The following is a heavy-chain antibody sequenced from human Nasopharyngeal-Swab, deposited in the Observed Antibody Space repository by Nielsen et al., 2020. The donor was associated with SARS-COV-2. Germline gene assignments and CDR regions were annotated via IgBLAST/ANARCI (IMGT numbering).Heavy chain of an antibody. CDR3: ARGHNCSGGSCYSSGYYFDY. D-gene: IGHD2-15*01. Sequence: SDTLSLTCTVSGGSISSYYWSWIRKPPGKGLEWIGEINHSGSTNYNPSLKSRVTISVDTSKNQFSLKLSSVTAADTAVYYCARGHNCSGGSCYSSGYYFDYWGQGTLVTVSS. CDR1: GGSISSYY. J-gene: IGHJ4*02. CDR2: INHSGST. V-gene: IGHV4-34*01.